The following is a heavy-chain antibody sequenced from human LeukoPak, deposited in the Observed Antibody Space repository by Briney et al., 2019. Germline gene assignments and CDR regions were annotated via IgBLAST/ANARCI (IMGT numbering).Heavy chain of an antibody. CDR1: GYTFTNYY. CDR2: INPSGGNT. V-gene: IGHV1-46*01. D-gene: IGHD2-15*01. Sequence: GASVKVSCKASGYTFTNYYIHWVRQAPGQGLEWMGIINPSGGNTGYAQKFQGRVTMTRDMSTGTFYMDLSSLRSEDTAVYYCARGWGYCSGGRCYTQDKFDYWGQGTLVTVSA. J-gene: IGHJ4*02. CDR3: ARGWGYCSGGRCYTQDKFDY.